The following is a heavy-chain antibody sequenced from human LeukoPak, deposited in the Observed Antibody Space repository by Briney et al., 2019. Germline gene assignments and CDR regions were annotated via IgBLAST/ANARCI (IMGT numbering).Heavy chain of an antibody. V-gene: IGHV4-31*03. J-gene: IGHJ4*02. CDR2: IYYSGST. Sequence: SETLSLTCTVSGGSISSGGYYWSWIRQHPGKGLEWIGYIYYSGSTYYNPSLKSRVTISVDTSKNQFSLKLSSVTAADTAVYYCARGYYDSSGYYYSTSFDYWGQGTLVTVSS. D-gene: IGHD3-22*01. CDR1: GGSISSGGYY. CDR3: ARGYYDSSGYYYSTSFDY.